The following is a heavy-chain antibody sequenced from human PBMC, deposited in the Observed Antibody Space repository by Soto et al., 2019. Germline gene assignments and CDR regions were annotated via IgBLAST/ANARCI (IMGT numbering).Heavy chain of an antibody. CDR1: GFTVSSNC. CDR2: IYSGGST. J-gene: IGHJ5*02. Sequence: EVQLVESGGGLVQPGGSLRLSCAASGFTVSSNCMSWVRQAPGKGLEWVSVIYSGGSTYYADSVKGRFTISRHNSKNTLYLQMNSLRAEDTAVYYCAREVGHGWFDPWGQGTLVTVSS. V-gene: IGHV3-53*04. CDR3: AREVGHGWFDP.